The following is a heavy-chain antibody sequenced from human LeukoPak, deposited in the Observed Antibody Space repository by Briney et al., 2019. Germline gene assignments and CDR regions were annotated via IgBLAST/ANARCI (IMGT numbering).Heavy chain of an antibody. V-gene: IGHV4-59*01. CDR3: ARGRVYRTYFDY. CDR2: IHYSGST. D-gene: IGHD2-8*01. J-gene: IGHJ4*02. Sequence: SETLSLTCTVSGGSISPYYWSWIRQPPGKGLEWIGYIHYSGSTNYNPSLKSRVSMSVDTSKNQFSLKLNSVTAADTAVYYCARGRVYRTYFDYWGQGTLVTVSS. CDR1: GGSISPYY.